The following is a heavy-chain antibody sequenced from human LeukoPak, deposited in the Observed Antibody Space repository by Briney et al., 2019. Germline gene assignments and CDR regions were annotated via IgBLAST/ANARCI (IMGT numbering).Heavy chain of an antibody. V-gene: IGHV3-30-3*01. Sequence: GGSLRLSCAASGFTFSSYAMSWVRQAPGKGLEWVAVISYDGSNKYYADSVKGRFTISRDNPKNTLYLQMNSLRAEDTAVYYCARVSEDYYDSSGYYPYWYFDLWGRGTLVTVSS. CDR2: ISYDGSNK. CDR1: GFTFSSYA. CDR3: ARVSEDYYDSSGYYPYWYFDL. J-gene: IGHJ2*01. D-gene: IGHD3-22*01.